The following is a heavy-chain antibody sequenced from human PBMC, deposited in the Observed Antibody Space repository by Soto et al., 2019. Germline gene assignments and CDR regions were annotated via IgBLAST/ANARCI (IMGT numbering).Heavy chain of an antibody. V-gene: IGHV1-46*01. CDR3: AREPNESYYFDY. CDR1: GYTFTNYY. D-gene: IGHD5-18*01. CDR2: IRPSGGRT. Sequence: QVHLVQSGAEVKKPGASVKVSCKASGYTFTNYYIHWGRQAPGQGLEWLGIIRPSGGRTEYAQRFQGRVTMTRDTSTSTVYMELTSLTSADTAVYYCAREPNESYYFDYWGQGTLVTVSS. J-gene: IGHJ4*02.